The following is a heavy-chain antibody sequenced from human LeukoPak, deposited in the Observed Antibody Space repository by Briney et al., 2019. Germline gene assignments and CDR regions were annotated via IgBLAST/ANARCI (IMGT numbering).Heavy chain of an antibody. J-gene: IGHJ6*03. CDR1: GYTFTSYY. CDR2: INPSGGST. D-gene: IGHD4-17*01. Sequence: ASVKVSCKASGYTFTSYYIHWVRQAPGQGLEWMGIINPSGGSTSYAQKFQGRVTMTRDTSTSTVYMELSSLRSEDTAVYYCATHGTVTGVDYYYYYYMDVWGKGTTVTVSS. CDR3: ATHGTVTGVDYYYYYYMDV. V-gene: IGHV1-46*01.